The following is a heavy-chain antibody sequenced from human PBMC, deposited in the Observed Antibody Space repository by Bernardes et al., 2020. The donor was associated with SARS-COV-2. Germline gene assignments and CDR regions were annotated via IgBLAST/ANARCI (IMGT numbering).Heavy chain of an antibody. CDR2: INTNTGNP. J-gene: IGHJ4*02. D-gene: IGHD5-18*01. V-gene: IGHV7-4-1*02. CDR3: ARERYSYGHHYFDY. CDR1: GYTFTSYA. Sequence: ASVKVSCKASGYTFTSYAMNLVRQAPGQGLEWMGWINTNTGNPTYAQRFTGRFVFSLDTSVSTAYLQISSLKAEDTAVYYCARERYSYGHHYFDYWGQGTLVTVSS.